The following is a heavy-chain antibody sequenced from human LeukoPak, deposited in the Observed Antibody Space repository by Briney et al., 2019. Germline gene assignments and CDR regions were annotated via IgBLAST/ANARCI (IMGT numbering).Heavy chain of an antibody. D-gene: IGHD6-6*01. CDR1: GGSISSSSYY. Sequence: SETLSLTCTVSGGSISSSSYYWGWIRQPPGKGLEGIGSIYYSGSTYYNPSLKSRVTISVDTSKNQFSLKLSSVTAADTAVYYCARPLGVAALGNWFDPWGQGTLVTVSS. V-gene: IGHV4-39*01. CDR3: ARPLGVAALGNWFDP. CDR2: IYYSGST. J-gene: IGHJ5*02.